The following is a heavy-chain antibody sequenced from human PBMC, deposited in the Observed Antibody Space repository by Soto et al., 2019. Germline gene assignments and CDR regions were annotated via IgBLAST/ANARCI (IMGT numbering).Heavy chain of an antibody. V-gene: IGHV3-11*01. CDR3: AREGAWEEQTFFHYYYMDV. J-gene: IGHJ6*03. D-gene: IGHD1-26*01. CDR2: ISSSGSTI. Sequence: GGSLRLSCAASGFTFSDYYMSWIRQAPGKGLEWVSYISSSGSTIYYADSVKGRFTISRDKAKNSRYLQMNSLRAEDTAVYYCAREGAWEEQTFFHYYYMDVWGKGTTVTVSS. CDR1: GFTFSDYY.